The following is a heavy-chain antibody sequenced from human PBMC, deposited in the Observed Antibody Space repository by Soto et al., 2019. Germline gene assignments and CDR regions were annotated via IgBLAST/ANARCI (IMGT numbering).Heavy chain of an antibody. V-gene: IGHV4-39*07. Sequence: SENLSLTCTVSGGSISSSSYYWGWIRQPPGKGLEWIGSIYYSGSTYYNPSLKSRVTISVDTSKNQFSLKLSSVTAADTAVYYCARGLTDDAFDIWGQGTMVTVSS. CDR2: IYYSGST. D-gene: IGHD7-27*01. J-gene: IGHJ3*02. CDR3: ARGLTDDAFDI. CDR1: GGSISSSSYY.